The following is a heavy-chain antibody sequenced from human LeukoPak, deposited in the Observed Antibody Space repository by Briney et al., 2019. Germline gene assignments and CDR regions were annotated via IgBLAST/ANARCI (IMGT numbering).Heavy chain of an antibody. CDR3: ARDCIGCHGFDY. V-gene: IGHV1-18*01. D-gene: IGHD2-15*01. CDR2: VSAYADNT. Sequence: ASVKVSCKASGYTFINYGITWVRQAPGQGLEWMGWVSAYADNTNYVQKFQGRVSMTTDTSTNTAYMELRSLRPDYTAVYYCARDCIGCHGFDYWGQGTLVTVSS. CDR1: GYTFINYG. J-gene: IGHJ4*02.